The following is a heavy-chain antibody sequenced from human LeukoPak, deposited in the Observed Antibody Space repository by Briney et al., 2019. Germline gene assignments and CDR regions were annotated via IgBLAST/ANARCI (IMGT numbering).Heavy chain of an antibody. CDR3: ARDLIAVRPGWFDP. CDR2: ISAYNGNT. J-gene: IGHJ5*02. D-gene: IGHD6-6*01. Sequence: EASVKVSCKASGYTFTTYGISWVRRAPGQGLEWMGWISAYNGNTNYAQQFQGRVTMTTDTSMSTAYMELRSLRSDDTAVYYCARDLIAVRPGWFDPWGQGSLVTVSS. V-gene: IGHV1-18*01. CDR1: GYTFTTYG.